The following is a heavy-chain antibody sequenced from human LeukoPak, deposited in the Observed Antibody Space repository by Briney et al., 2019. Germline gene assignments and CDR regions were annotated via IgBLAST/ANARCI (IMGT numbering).Heavy chain of an antibody. V-gene: IGHV1-69*13. D-gene: IGHD6-19*01. Sequence: GASVKVSCKASGGTFSSYAISWVRQAPGQGLEWMGGIIPILGTANYAQKFQGRVTITADESTSTAYMELSSLRSEDTAVYYCARDGAVAVDYYYYMDVWGKGTTVTISS. CDR2: IIPILGTA. CDR1: GGTFSSYA. J-gene: IGHJ6*03. CDR3: ARDGAVAVDYYYYMDV.